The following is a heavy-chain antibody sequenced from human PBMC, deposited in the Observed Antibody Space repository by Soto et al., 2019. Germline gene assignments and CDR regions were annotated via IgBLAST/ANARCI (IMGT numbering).Heavy chain of an antibody. Sequence: QVQLVESGGGVVQPGRSLRLSCAASGFTFSDYDMHWVRQAPGKGLEWVAVLSYDGSTNHYADSLKGRFTISRDNSKSTLFLQMNGMRDEDTAVYYCATKRSFRFGNWGQGTLVTVSS. CDR2: LSYDGSTN. J-gene: IGHJ4*02. D-gene: IGHD3-16*01. CDR3: ATKRSFRFGN. V-gene: IGHV3-30*03. CDR1: GFTFSDYD.